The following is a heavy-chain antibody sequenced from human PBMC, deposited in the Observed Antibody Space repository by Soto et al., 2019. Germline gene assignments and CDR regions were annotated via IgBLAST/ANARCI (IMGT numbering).Heavy chain of an antibody. CDR3: GVIRDYYYYYLVV. V-gene: IGHV1-69*02. J-gene: IGHJ6*03. CDR2: IIPILGIA. Sequence: QVQLVQSGAEVKKPGASAKVSCKASGGTFSSYTISWLRQAPGQGLERMRRIIPILGIANYAQKFQGRVTITADKSTSTSYMELSSLRSEDTAVYYCGVIRDYYYYYLVVWGKGTTVTVSS. CDR1: GGTFSSYT. D-gene: IGHD2-21*01.